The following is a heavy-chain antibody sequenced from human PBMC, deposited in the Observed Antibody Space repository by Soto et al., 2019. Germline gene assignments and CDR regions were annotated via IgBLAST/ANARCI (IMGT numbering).Heavy chain of an antibody. J-gene: IGHJ4*02. V-gene: IGHV1-69*01. CDR2: IIPVFGTT. D-gene: IGHD3-16*01. CDR1: GGLFSSFA. CDR3: ARSAGPYVWFNQF. Sequence: QEQLVQSGAEVKNPGSSVKVSCKDSGGLFSSFAISWVRQAPGHGLEWMGGIIPVFGTTNYAQKFQGRATITPAESTNTAYVELSRLPSDATAMYYWARSAGPYVWFNQFWCQGTQVTVSA.